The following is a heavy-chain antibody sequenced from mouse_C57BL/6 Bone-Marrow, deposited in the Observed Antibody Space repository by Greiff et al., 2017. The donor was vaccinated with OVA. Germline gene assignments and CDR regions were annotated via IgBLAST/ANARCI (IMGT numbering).Heavy chain of an antibody. CDR3: ARSRFELYDGYPRYWYFDV. CDR1: GYTFTDYN. V-gene: IGHV1-18*01. CDR2: INPNNGGT. D-gene: IGHD2-3*01. Sequence: VQLQQSGPELVKPGASVKIPCKASGYTFTDYNMDWVKQSHGKSLEWIGDINPNNGGTIYNQKFKGKATLTVDKSSSTAYMELRSLTSEDTAVYYCARSRFELYDGYPRYWYFDVWGTGTTVTVSS. J-gene: IGHJ1*03.